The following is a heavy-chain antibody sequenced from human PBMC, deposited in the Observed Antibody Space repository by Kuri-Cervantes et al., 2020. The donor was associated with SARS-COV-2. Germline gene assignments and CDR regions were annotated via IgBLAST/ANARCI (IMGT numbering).Heavy chain of an antibody. V-gene: IGHV4-34*01. D-gene: IGHD6-19*01. CDR3: ARGGRIAVAGILLPLYYYGMDV. CDR1: GGSFSGYY. CDR2: ISHSGST. J-gene: IGHJ6*02. Sequence: ESLKISCAVYGGSFSGYYWSWIRQPPGKGLEWIGEISHSGSTNYNPSLKSRVTISVDTSKNQFSLKLSSVTAADTAVYYCARGGRIAVAGILLPLYYYGMDVWGQGTTVTVSS.